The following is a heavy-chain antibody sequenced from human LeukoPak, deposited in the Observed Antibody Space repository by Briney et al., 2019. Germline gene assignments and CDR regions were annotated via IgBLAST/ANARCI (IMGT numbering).Heavy chain of an antibody. CDR2: ISYDGSNK. Sequence: PGGSLRLSCAASGFTFSSYAMHWVRQAPGKGLEWVAVISYDGSNKYYADSVKGRFTISRDNSKNTLYLQMNSLRAEDTAVYYCARDLVVTPENHFDYWGQGTLVTVSS. J-gene: IGHJ4*02. D-gene: IGHD4-23*01. V-gene: IGHV3-30-3*01. CDR1: GFTFSSYA. CDR3: ARDLVVTPENHFDY.